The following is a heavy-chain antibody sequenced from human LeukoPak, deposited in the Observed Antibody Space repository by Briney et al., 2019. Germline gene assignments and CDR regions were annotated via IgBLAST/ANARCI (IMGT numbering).Heavy chain of an antibody. Sequence: GGSLRLSCTASGFTFSNYWMHWVRQAPGKGLVWVSRIKSDGSSTTYADFVKGRFTISRDNAKNTLYLQMNSLSAEDTAVYYCAGVVTWFDPWGQGALVTVSS. CDR2: IKSDGSST. V-gene: IGHV3-74*01. CDR3: AGVVTWFDP. CDR1: GFTFSNYW. D-gene: IGHD4-11*01. J-gene: IGHJ5*02.